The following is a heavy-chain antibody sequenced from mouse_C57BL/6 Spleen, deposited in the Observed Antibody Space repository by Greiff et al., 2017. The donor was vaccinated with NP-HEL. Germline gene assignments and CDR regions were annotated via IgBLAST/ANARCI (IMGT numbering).Heavy chain of an antibody. V-gene: IGHV5-17*01. D-gene: IGHD1-1*01. CDR2: ISSGSSTI. CDR1: GFTFSDYG. Sequence: EVNVVESGGGLVKPGGSLKLSCAASGFTFSDYGMHWVRQAPEKGLEWVAYISSGSSTIYYADTVKGRFTISRDNAKNTLFLQMTSLRSEDTAMYYCARGPVVGYYFDYWGQGTTLTVSS. J-gene: IGHJ2*01. CDR3: ARGPVVGYYFDY.